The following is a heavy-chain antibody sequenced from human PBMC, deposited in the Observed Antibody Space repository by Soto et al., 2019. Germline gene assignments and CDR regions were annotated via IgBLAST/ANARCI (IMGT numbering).Heavy chain of an antibody. D-gene: IGHD2-15*01. CDR1: GGSSSSGAYS. CDR2: IYHRGTS. J-gene: IGHJ5*02. V-gene: IGHV4-30-2*01. CDR3: ARTLDYGGSAGTNWFDP. Sequence: PSENLSLTCTGSGGSSSSGAYSWSWIRLPPGKRLEWIGYIYHRGTSHYNPSLKSRVTMSVDRSKSQFSLNLRSVTAADTAVYYCARTLDYGGSAGTNWFDPWGQGTLVTVSS.